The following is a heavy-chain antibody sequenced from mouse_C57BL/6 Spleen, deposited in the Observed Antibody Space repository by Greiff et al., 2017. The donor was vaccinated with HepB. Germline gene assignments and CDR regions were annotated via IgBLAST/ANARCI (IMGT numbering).Heavy chain of an antibody. CDR3: ARRGIITTVVATSTYYAMDY. J-gene: IGHJ4*01. D-gene: IGHD1-1*01. Sequence: QVQLQQSGAELVKPGASVKISCKASGYAFSSYWMNWVKQRPGKGLEWIGQIYPGDGDTNYNGKFKGKATLTADKSSSTAYMQLSSLTSEDSAVYFCARRGIITTVVATSTYYAMDYWGQGTSVTVSS. CDR2: IYPGDGDT. CDR1: GYAFSSYW. V-gene: IGHV1-80*01.